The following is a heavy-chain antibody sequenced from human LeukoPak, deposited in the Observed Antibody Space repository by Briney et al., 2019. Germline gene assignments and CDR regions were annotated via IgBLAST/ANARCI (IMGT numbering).Heavy chain of an antibody. V-gene: IGHV3-23*01. CDR2: ITGSGGNT. J-gene: IGHJ6*02. CDR1: GFTFSSYA. CDR3: AKAASSSWPSYYYGMDV. D-gene: IGHD6-13*01. Sequence: QAGGSLRLSCAASGFTFSSYAMSWVRQAPGKGLEWVSVITGSGGNTYYADSVKGRFTISKDNSKSTVYLQMSSLRVDDTAVYYCAKAASSSWPSYYYGMDVWGQGTTVTVSS.